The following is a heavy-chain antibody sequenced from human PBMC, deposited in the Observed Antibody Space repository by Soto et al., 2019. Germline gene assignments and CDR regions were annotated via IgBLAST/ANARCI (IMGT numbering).Heavy chain of an antibody. V-gene: IGHV3-7*01. CDR1: GFTFSSYW. Sequence: GGSLRLSCAASGFTFSSYWMSWVRQAPGKGLEWVANIKQDGGEKYNEGSGKGQFTTSRDNAKNSLYLKMNSLRAEDTAVYYCARDSLPAYYDYIWGSYPAPVDYWGQGTLVTVSS. CDR2: IKQDGGEK. CDR3: ARDSLPAYYDYIWGSYPAPVDY. D-gene: IGHD3-16*02. J-gene: IGHJ4*02.